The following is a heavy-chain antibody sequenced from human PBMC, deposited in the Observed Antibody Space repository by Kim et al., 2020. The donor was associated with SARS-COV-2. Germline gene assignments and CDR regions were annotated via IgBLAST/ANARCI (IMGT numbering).Heavy chain of an antibody. D-gene: IGHD4-17*01. J-gene: IGHJ4*02. V-gene: IGHV3-11*06. CDR3: ASGVTTLGY. CDR2: SYT. Sequence: SYTNYADSVKGRFTISRDNAKNSLYLQMNSLRAEDTAVYYCASGVTTLGYWGQGTLVTVSS.